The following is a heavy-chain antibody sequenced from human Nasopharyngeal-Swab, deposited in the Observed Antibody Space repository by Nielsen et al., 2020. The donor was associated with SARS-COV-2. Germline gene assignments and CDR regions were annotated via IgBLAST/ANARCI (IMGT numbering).Heavy chain of an antibody. V-gene: IGHV3-21*01. Sequence: GESLKISCAASGFTFSSYSMNWVRQAPGKGLEWFSSISSSSSYIYYADSVKGRFTISRDNAKNSLYLQMNSLRAEDTAVYYCARERTDCSGGSCYSYGMDVWGQGTTVTVSS. CDR1: GFTFSSYS. CDR2: ISSSSSYI. J-gene: IGHJ6*02. D-gene: IGHD2-15*01. CDR3: ARERTDCSGGSCYSYGMDV.